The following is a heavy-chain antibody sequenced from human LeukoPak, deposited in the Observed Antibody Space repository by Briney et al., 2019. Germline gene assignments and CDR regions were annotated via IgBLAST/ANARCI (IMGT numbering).Heavy chain of an antibody. Sequence: SETLSLTCAVYGGSFSGYYWSWIRQPPGEGLEWIGEINHSGSTNYNPSLKSRVTISVDTSKNQFSLKLSSVTAADTAVYYCARYESGYDYDWFDYWGQGTLVTVSS. CDR1: GGSFSGYY. CDR2: INHSGST. CDR3: ARYESGYDYDWFDY. D-gene: IGHD5-12*01. V-gene: IGHV4-34*01. J-gene: IGHJ4*02.